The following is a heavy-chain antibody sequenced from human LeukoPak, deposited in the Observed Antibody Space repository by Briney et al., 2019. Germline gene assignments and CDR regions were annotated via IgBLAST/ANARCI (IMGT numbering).Heavy chain of an antibody. CDR1: GFTFSSYA. J-gene: IGHJ4*02. D-gene: IGHD4-23*01. CDR2: ISYDGSNK. CDR3: ARVGPRRGFHATVVTPGPFDY. V-gene: IGHV3-30-3*01. Sequence: GGSLRLSCAASGFTFSSYAMHWVRQAPGKGLEWVAVISYDGSNKYYADSVKGRFTISRDNSKNTLYLQMNSLRAEDTAVYYCARVGPRRGFHATVVTPGPFDYWGQGTLVTVSS.